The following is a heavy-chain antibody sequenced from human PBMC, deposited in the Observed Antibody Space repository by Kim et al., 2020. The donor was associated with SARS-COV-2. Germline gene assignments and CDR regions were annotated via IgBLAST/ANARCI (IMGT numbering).Heavy chain of an antibody. CDR3: AREFGAVGGAFDI. J-gene: IGHJ3*02. V-gene: IGHV4-34*01. Sequence: SNPSLKSRGTLSVDTSKNPFSLKLSSVTAADTAVYYCAREFGAVGGAFDIWGQGTMVTVSS. D-gene: IGHD3-10*01.